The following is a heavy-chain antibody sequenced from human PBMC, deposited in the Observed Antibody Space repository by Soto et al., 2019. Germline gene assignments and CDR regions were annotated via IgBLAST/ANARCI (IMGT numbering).Heavy chain of an antibody. Sequence: ASVKVSCKASGYTFTSYGISWVRQAPGQGLEWMGWISAYNGNTNYAQKLQGRVTMTTDTSTSTAYMELRSLRSDDTAVYYCARDHCSSTSCYVFGWRDAFDIWGQGTMVTVSS. CDR3: ARDHCSSTSCYVFGWRDAFDI. J-gene: IGHJ3*02. V-gene: IGHV1-18*01. CDR1: GYTFTSYG. D-gene: IGHD2-2*01. CDR2: ISAYNGNT.